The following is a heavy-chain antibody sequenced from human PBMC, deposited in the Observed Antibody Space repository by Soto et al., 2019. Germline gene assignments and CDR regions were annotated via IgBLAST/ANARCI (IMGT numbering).Heavy chain of an antibody. J-gene: IGHJ4*02. V-gene: IGHV3-66*01. CDR3: AKEGYSSSWYSDLGY. Sequence: GGSLRLSCAASGFTFSSYAMSWVRQAPGKGLEWVSVIYSGGSTNYADSVKGRFTISRDNSKNTLYLQMNSLRAEDTAVYYCAKEGYSSSWYSDLGYWGQGTLVTVSS. CDR1: GFTFSSYA. CDR2: IYSGGST. D-gene: IGHD6-13*01.